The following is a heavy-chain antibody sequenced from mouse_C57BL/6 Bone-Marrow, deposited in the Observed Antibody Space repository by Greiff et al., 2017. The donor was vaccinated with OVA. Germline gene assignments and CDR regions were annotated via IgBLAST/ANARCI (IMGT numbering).Heavy chain of an antibody. J-gene: IGHJ2*01. CDR2: IRSKSNNYAT. V-gene: IGHV10-1*01. CDR3: VRHNWDAYYLDY. CDR1: GFSFNTYA. D-gene: IGHD4-1*01. Sequence: EVRRVESGGGLVQPKGSLKLSCAASGFSFNTYAMNWVRQAPGKGLAWVARIRSKSNNYATYYADSVKDRFTISRDDSESMLYLQMNNLKTEDTAMYYCVRHNWDAYYLDYWGQGTTLTVSS.